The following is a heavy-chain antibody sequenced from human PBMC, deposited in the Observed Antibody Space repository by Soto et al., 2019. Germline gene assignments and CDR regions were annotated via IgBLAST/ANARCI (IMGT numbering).Heavy chain of an antibody. V-gene: IGHV3-21*01. CDR3: ARDRDYVWGSYRHDAFDI. CDR2: ISSSSGYI. J-gene: IGHJ3*02. Sequence: EVQLVESGGGLVKPGGSLRLSCAASGFTFSSYSMNWVRQAPGKGLEWVSSISSSSGYIYYADSVKGRFTISRDNAKNSLCLQMISLRAEDTAVYYCARDRDYVWGSYRHDAFDIWGQGTLVTVSS. D-gene: IGHD3-16*02. CDR1: GFTFSSYS.